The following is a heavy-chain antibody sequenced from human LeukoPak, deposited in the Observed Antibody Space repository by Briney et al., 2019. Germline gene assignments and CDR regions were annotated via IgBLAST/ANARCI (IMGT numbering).Heavy chain of an antibody. Sequence: GGSLXXXCXAXGFTFSDYYXSWLRQAPGKGLEGVSYISSSGSTIYYADSVKGRFTISRDNAKNSLYLQMNSLRAEDTAVYYCASPAAGSSGYSYGFSHRGQGTLVTVSS. J-gene: IGHJ4*02. CDR2: ISSSGSTI. V-gene: IGHV3-11*04. D-gene: IGHD5-18*01. CDR1: GFTFSDYY. CDR3: ASPAAGSSGYSYGFSH.